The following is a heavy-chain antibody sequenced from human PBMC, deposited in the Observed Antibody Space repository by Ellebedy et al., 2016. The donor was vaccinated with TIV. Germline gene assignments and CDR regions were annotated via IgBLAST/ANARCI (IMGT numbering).Heavy chain of an antibody. V-gene: IGHV3-33*06. J-gene: IGHJ4*02. CDR2: IWYDGSNK. CDR3: AKSRNGRATAGDN. Sequence: GESLKISXAASGFTFSIYGMHLVRQAPGKGLEWVAVIWYDGSNKYYADSVKGRFTISRDNSKNTLYLQMNSLRAEDTAVYYCAKSRNGRATAGDNWGQGTLVTVSS. CDR1: GFTFSIYG. D-gene: IGHD1-26*01.